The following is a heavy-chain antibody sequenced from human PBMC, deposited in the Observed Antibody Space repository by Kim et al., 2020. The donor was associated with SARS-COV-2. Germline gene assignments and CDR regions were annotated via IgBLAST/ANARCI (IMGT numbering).Heavy chain of an antibody. D-gene: IGHD1-1*01. Sequence: GVSLRLSCAASGLAFSSYWMFWVRQPPGKGLLWVSHIKGDGSATVYADSVKGRFTVSRDNAKNTLYLQLSTLRAEDTAVYYCATGNNWSFDYWGPGTLVTVSS. J-gene: IGHJ4*02. CDR1: GLAFSSYW. V-gene: IGHV3-74*01. CDR2: IKGDGSAT. CDR3: ATGNNWSFDY.